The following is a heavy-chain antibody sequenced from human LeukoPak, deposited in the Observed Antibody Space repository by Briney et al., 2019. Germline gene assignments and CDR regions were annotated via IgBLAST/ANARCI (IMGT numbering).Heavy chain of an antibody. V-gene: IGHV3-30*03. CDR1: GFTFKAFR. Sequence: GGSLRLSCSVSGFTFKAFRMHWVSQAPGKGLEWVAFISEDGDNDSYADSVKGRFTISRDNYENTLHLQMNSLRSEDTAVYYCARVSRYRPNWGQGTLVTVSS. CDR2: ISEDGDND. CDR3: ARVSRYRPN. D-gene: IGHD3-16*02. J-gene: IGHJ4*02.